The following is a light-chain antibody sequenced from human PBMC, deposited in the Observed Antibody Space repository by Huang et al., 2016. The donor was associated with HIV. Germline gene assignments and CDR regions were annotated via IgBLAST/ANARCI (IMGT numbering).Light chain of an antibody. CDR2: GAS. CDR1: QSSSSK. J-gene: IGKJ3*01. V-gene: IGKV3-15*01. Sequence: ERVMTQSPVTLSVSPGERATFSCRASQSSSSKLAWYQQKPGQAPRLLIYGASTRATGIPARFSGSGSGTAFTLTISSLQSEDFAVYYCQQYNNWPFTFGPGTRVDIK. CDR3: QQYNNWPFT.